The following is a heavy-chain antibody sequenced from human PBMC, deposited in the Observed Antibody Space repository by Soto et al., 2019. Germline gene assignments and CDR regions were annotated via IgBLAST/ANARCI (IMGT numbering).Heavy chain of an antibody. J-gene: IGHJ5*01. CDR3: ARDPSEGRVGNWFES. CDR2: ISSSTSYV. Sequence: PGGSLRLSCAASGFTFSRYGMNWLRQAPGKGLEWVASISSSTSYVYCADSVKGRFSTSRDNAKNILYLEMYGLRTGDTAVYYCARDPSEGRVGNWFESWGQGTLVTVSS. CDR1: GFTFSRYG. V-gene: IGHV3-21*06. D-gene: IGHD2-2*01.